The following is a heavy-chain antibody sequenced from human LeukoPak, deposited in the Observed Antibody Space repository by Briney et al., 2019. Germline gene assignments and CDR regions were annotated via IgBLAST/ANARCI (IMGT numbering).Heavy chain of an antibody. CDR1: GFTFSSYA. D-gene: IGHD1-26*01. V-gene: IGHV3-30*04. CDR3: ARGSPAPDAFDI. J-gene: IGHJ3*02. Sequence: GGSLRLSCAASGFTFSSYAMHWVRQAPGKGLEWVAVISYDGSNKYYADSVKGRFTISRDNSKNTLCLQMNSLRAEDTAVYYCARGSPAPDAFDIWGQGTMVTVSS. CDR2: ISYDGSNK.